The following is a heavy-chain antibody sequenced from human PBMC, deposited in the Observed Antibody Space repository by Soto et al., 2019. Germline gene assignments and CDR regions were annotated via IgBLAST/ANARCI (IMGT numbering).Heavy chain of an antibody. V-gene: IGHV4-39*01. CDR1: GGSISSRCYY. J-gene: IGHJ5*02. CDR3: ATSNWFDP. Sequence: QLQLQESGPGLVKPSETLYLTCTVSGGSISSRCYYWGWIRQPPGKGMVWIGTIYYSGSTYYNPSPKSPVTISVDTSKNHFSLKLSSVTAADTAVYYFATSNWFDPWGQGTLVTVSS. CDR2: IYYSGST.